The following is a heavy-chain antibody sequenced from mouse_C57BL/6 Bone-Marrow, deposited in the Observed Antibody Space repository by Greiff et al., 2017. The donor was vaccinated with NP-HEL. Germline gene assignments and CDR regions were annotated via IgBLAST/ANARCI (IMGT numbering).Heavy chain of an antibody. D-gene: IGHD2-1*01. J-gene: IGHJ1*03. CDR2: ISDGGSYT. CDR3: ARDRGYGNSYWYFDV. CDR1: GFTFSSYA. Sequence: EVMLVESGGGLVKPGGSLKLSCAASGFTFSSYAMSWVRQTPEKRLEWVATISDGGSYTYYPDNVKGRFTISRDNAKNNLYLQMSHLKSEDTAMYYCARDRGYGNSYWYFDVWGTGTTVTVSS. V-gene: IGHV5-4*01.